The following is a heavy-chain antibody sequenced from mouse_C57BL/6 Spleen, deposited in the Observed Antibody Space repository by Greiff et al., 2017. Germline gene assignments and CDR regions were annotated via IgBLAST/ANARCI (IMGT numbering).Heavy chain of an antibody. Sequence: QVQLQQPGAELVRPGSSVKLSCKASGYTFTSYWMHWVKQRPIQGLEWIGNIDPSDSETHYNQKFKDKATLTVDKSSSTAYMQLSSLTSEDSAVYYCAIGGTGTSYYAMDYWGQGTSVTVSS. CDR1: GYTFTSYW. CDR3: AIGGTGTSYYAMDY. CDR2: IDPSDSET. D-gene: IGHD4-1*01. V-gene: IGHV1-52*01. J-gene: IGHJ4*01.